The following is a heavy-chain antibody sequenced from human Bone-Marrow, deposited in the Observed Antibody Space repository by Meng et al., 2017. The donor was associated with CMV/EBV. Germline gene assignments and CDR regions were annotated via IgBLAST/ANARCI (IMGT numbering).Heavy chain of an antibody. CDR2: IYYSGST. Sequence: LETLSLTCTVSGGSVSSGSYYWSWIRQPPGKGLEWIGYIYYSGSTNYNPSLKSRVTISVDTSKNQFSLKLSSVTAADTAVYYCARVEMPGYSSGWFFDYWGQGTLVTVSS. CDR1: GGSVSSGSYY. V-gene: IGHV4-61*01. J-gene: IGHJ4*02. CDR3: ARVEMPGYSSGWFFDY. D-gene: IGHD6-19*01.